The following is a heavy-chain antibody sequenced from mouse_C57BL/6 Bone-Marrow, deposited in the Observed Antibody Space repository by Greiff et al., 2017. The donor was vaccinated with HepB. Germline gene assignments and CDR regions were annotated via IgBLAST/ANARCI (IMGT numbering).Heavy chain of an antibody. CDR2: IDPSDSYT. J-gene: IGHJ2*01. Sequence: VQLQQPGAELVRPGTSVKLSCKASGYTFTSYWMHWVKQRPGQGLEWIGVIDPSDSYTNYNQKFKGKATLTVDTSSSTAYMRLSSLTSEDSAVYYCARYGYGSSYGYWGQGTTLTVSS. CDR1: GYTFTSYW. V-gene: IGHV1-59*01. CDR3: ARYGYGSSYGY. D-gene: IGHD1-1*01.